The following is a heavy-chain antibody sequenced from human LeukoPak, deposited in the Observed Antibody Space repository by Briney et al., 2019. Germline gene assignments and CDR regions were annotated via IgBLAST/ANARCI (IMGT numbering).Heavy chain of an antibody. CDR3: ARGQNYYDSSGYRNAFDI. D-gene: IGHD3-22*01. CDR1: GGSISSGGYY. Sequence: PSETLSLTCTVSGGSISSGGYYWSWIRQHPGKGLEWIGYIYYSGSTYYNPSLKSRVTISVDTSKNQFSLKLSSVTAADTAVYYCARGQNYYDSSGYRNAFDIWGQGTMVTVSS. CDR2: IYYSGST. J-gene: IGHJ3*02. V-gene: IGHV4-31*03.